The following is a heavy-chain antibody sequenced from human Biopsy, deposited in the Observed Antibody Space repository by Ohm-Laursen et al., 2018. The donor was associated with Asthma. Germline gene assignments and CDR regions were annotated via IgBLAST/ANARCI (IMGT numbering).Heavy chain of an antibody. J-gene: IGHJ2*01. D-gene: IGHD6-6*01. V-gene: IGHV4-39*02. CDR3: ARAVSSSSYWYFDF. Sequence: GTLSLTCTVSGDAMSTSGSYWGWIRQSPGKGLEWIGSIYYSGRTYYNPSLESRVTISADTSKNHFSLKVTSVTAADTAVYYCARAVSSSSYWYFDFWGRGDLVTVSS. CDR2: IYYSGRT. CDR1: GDAMSTSGSY.